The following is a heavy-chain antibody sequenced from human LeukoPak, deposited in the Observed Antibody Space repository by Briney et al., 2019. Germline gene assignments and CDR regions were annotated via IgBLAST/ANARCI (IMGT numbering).Heavy chain of an antibody. CDR2: IQYDGSRE. CDR3: AKDLFF. D-gene: IGHD3-9*01. CDR1: GLTFSTSG. Sequence: GGSLRLSCAASGLTFSTSGMHWVRQAPGKGLEWVAFIQYDGSRENYSDSVKGRFSISRDNARKTLYLQMYSLRPDDTAVYYCAKDLFFWGQGTVVTVSS. J-gene: IGHJ3*01. V-gene: IGHV3-30*02.